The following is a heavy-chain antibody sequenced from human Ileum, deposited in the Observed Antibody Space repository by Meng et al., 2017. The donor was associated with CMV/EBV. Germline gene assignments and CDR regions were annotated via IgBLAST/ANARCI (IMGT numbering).Heavy chain of an antibody. Sequence: YGGSFSGYSWSWILQPPGKGLEWIGEINHSGSTNYNPSLKSRVTISVDTSKNQFSLKLSSVTAADTAVYYCARGRSEAARQFPFDYWGQGTLVTVSS. V-gene: IGHV4-34*01. CDR1: GGSFSGYS. CDR2: INHSGST. CDR3: ARGRSEAARQFPFDY. J-gene: IGHJ4*02. D-gene: IGHD6-6*01.